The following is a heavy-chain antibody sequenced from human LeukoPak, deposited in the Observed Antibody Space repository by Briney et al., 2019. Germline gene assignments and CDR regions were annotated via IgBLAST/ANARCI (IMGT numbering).Heavy chain of an antibody. J-gene: IGHJ4*02. CDR2: ISGSGAST. CDR3: AKVTGGDMITYGGLDY. CDR1: GFTFSTNA. D-gene: IGHD3-16*01. V-gene: IGHV3-23*01. Sequence: GGSLRLSCLTSGFTFSTNAMSWVRQAPGKGLEWISGISGSGASTYYADSVTGRFTISRDNSRNTLYLQMNSLRAEDTAVYYCAKVTGGDMITYGGLDYWGQGTLVTVSS.